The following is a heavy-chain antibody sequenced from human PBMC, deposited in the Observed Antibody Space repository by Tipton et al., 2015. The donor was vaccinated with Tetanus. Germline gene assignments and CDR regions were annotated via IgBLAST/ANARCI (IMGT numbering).Heavy chain of an antibody. CDR1: GGSISSSSYY. V-gene: IGHV4-39*07. CDR3: ARDVGGHYYFDF. D-gene: IGHD1-26*01. CDR2: IYYSGST. Sequence: TLSLTCTVSGGSISSSSYYWGWIRQPPGKGLEWIGSIYYSGSTYFNPSLKSRVTISADMSENQFSLRLTSATAADTAVYYCARDVGGHYYFDFWGQGSLVTVSS. J-gene: IGHJ4*02.